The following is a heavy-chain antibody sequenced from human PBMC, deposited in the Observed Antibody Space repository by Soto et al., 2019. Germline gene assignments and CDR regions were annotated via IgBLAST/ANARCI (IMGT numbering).Heavy chain of an antibody. CDR1: GTSVSNYY. CDR3: ARGGIQLSHAFDY. V-gene: IGHV4-4*07. CDR2: IYTSGST. Sequence: PSETLSLTCSVSGTSVSNYYWSWIRQPAGKGLEHIGRIYTSGSTSYNPSLKSRVTMSMDTSQTQIYLNLTSVTAADTAVYYCARGGIQLSHAFDYWGQGILVTVSS. D-gene: IGHD5-18*01. J-gene: IGHJ4*02.